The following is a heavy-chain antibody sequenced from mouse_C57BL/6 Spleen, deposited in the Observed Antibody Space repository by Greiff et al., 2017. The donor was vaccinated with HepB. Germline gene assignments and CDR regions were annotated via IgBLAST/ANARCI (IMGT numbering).Heavy chain of an antibody. CDR3: ARCHYYGSSPSDV. V-gene: IGHV1-72*01. Sequence: QVQLKQPGAELVKPGASVKLSCKASGYTFTSYWMHWVKQRPGRGLEWIGRIDPNSGGTKYNEKFKSKATLTVDKPSSTAYMQLSSLTSEDSAVYYCARCHYYGSSPSDVWGTGTTVTVSS. CDR2: IDPNSGGT. D-gene: IGHD1-1*01. CDR1: GYTFTSYW. J-gene: IGHJ1*03.